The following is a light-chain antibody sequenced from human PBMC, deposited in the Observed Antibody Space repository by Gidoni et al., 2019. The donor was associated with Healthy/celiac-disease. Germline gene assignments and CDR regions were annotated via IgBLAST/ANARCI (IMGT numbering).Light chain of an antibody. Sequence: IQMTQSPSSLSASVGDRVTITCRASKSSSSYLHWYQHKPGKAPKLLIYAASRLQSGVPSRFSGSGSGTDCTLTISSLQPEDFATYYCQQSYSTPLTFGGGTKVEIK. J-gene: IGKJ4*01. V-gene: IGKV1-39*01. CDR1: KSSSSY. CDR3: QQSYSTPLT. CDR2: AAS.